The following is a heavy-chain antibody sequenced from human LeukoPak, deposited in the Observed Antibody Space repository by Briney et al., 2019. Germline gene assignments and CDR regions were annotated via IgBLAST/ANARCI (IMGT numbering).Heavy chain of an antibody. V-gene: IGHV3-23*01. Sequence: GGSLRLSCAASGFSLSTYGVSWVRQPPGKGLEWVSGITGTGGSTYYADSVKGRFTVSRDTSKNTLYLQMNSLRAEDTAIYYCAKDHGTTVAGFYYWGQGTLVTVSS. CDR1: GFSLSTYG. CDR3: AKDHGTTVAGFYY. CDR2: ITGTGGST. J-gene: IGHJ4*02. D-gene: IGHD6-19*01.